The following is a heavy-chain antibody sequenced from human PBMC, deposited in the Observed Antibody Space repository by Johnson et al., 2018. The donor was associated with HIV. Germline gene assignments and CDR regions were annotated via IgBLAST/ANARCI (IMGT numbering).Heavy chain of an antibody. CDR2: IYSGGST. CDR3: ASIDPSVAFDI. CDR1: GFTFSSNY. V-gene: IGHV3-66*02. J-gene: IGHJ3*02. Sequence: VQLVESGGGLVKPGGSLRLSCAASGFTFSSNYMSWVRQAPGKGLEWVSVIYSGGSTYYADSVKGRFTISRDNSRNTLYLQMNSLRAEDTAVYYCASIDPSVAFDICGQGTMVIVSS.